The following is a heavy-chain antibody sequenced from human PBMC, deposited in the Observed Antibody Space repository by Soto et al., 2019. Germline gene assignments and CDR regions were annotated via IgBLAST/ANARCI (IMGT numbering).Heavy chain of an antibody. J-gene: IGHJ3*02. CDR2: IYYSGST. D-gene: IGHD3-3*01. CDR3: ARDRSARDYDFWSGYYPHDAFDI. Sequence: SETLSLTCTVSGGSVSSGSYYWSWIRQPPGKGLEWIGYIYYSGSTNYNPSLKSRVTISVDTSKNQFSLKLSSVTAADTAVYYCARDRSARDYDFWSGYYPHDAFDIWGQGTMVTVTS. CDR1: GGSVSSGSYY. V-gene: IGHV4-61*01.